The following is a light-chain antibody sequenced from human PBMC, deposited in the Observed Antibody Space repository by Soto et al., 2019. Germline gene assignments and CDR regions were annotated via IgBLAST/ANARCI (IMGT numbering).Light chain of an antibody. V-gene: IGKV1-39*01. CDR3: QQSYSTPLT. Sequence: DIQMTQYPSSLSASVGDRVTITCRASQSISSYLNWYQQKPGKAPKLLIYAASSLQSGVPSRFSGSGSGTDFTLTISSLQPEDFATYYCQQSYSTPLTFGQVTMVDVK. J-gene: IGKJ1*01. CDR2: AAS. CDR1: QSISSY.